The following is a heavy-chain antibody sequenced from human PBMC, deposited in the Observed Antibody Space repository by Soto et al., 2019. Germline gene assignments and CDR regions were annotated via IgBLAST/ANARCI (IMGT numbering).Heavy chain of an antibody. CDR1: GFTFSSYG. V-gene: IGHV3-30*18. CDR2: ISYDGSNK. D-gene: IGHD2-15*01. Sequence: GGSLRLSCAASGFTFSSYGMHWVRQAPGKGLEWVAVISYDGSNKYYADSVKGRFTISRDNSKNTLYLQMNSLRAEDTAVYYCAKTRRQGSGGSWIYGMDVWGQGTTVTVSS. J-gene: IGHJ6*02. CDR3: AKTRRQGSGGSWIYGMDV.